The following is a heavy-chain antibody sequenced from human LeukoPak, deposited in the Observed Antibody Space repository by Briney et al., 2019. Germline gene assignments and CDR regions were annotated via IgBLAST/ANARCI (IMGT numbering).Heavy chain of an antibody. Sequence: GSLRLSCAASGFTFSSYAMSWVRQPPGKGLEWIGEINHSGSTTYNPSLKSRVTMSVDTSKNQFSLKLSSVTAADTAVYYCAREYGYSSGWATRAYDYWGQGTLVTVSS. J-gene: IGHJ4*02. CDR2: INHSGST. CDR3: AREYGYSSGWATRAYDY. D-gene: IGHD6-19*01. CDR1: GFTFSSYA. V-gene: IGHV4-34*01.